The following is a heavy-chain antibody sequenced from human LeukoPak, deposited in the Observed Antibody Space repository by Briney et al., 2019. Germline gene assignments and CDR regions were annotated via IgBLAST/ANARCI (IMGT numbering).Heavy chain of an antibody. Sequence: SETLSLTCAVSGGSISSGGYSWSWIRQPPGKGLEWVGYIYYSGSTFYNPSLKSRVTISVDTSKKQFSLKLSSVTAADTAVYYCARTPSTVATNYYFDYWGQGTLVTVSS. CDR3: ARTPSTVATNYYFDY. CDR2: IYYSGST. D-gene: IGHD4-23*01. J-gene: IGHJ4*02. V-gene: IGHV4-30-4*07. CDR1: GGSISSGGYS.